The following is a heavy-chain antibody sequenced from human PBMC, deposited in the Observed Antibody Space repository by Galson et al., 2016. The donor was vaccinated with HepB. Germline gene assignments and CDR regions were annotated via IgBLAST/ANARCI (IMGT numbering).Heavy chain of an antibody. J-gene: IGHJ4*02. V-gene: IGHV4-39*07. Sequence: ETLSLTCTVSGGSVSSSAYYWSWIRQTPGKGLEWIGTVYYSGTTYYSPSLKSRVTISVDTSKNQFSLKLNSVTAADTSIYYCARKIYYFDNWGQGTLVTVSS. CDR3: ARKIYYFDN. D-gene: IGHD3-3*01. CDR1: GGSVSSSAYY. CDR2: VYYSGTT.